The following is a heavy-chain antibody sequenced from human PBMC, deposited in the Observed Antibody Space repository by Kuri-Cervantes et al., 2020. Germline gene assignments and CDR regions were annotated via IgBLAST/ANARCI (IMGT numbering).Heavy chain of an antibody. D-gene: IGHD1-26*01. V-gene: IGHV3-33*08. CDR1: GFTFSDYY. CDR2: IWYDGSNK. CDR3: ARVRGGSYDY. J-gene: IGHJ4*02. Sequence: GGSLRLSCAASGFTFSDYYMSWIRQAPGKGLEWVAVIWYDGSNKYYADSVKGRFTISRDNSKDTLYLQMNSLRAEDTAVYYCARVRGGSYDYWGQGTLVTVSS.